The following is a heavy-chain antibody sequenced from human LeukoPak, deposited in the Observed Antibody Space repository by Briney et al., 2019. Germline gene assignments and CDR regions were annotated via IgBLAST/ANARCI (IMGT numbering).Heavy chain of an antibody. V-gene: IGHV3-23*01. CDR1: GFTFSSYG. Sequence: GGSLRLSCAASGFTFSSYGMSWVRQAPGKGLEWVSAISGSGGSTYYADSVKGRFTISRDNSKNTLYLQMNSLRAEDTAVYYCAKDRGALWFGELFSRSDAFDIWGQGTMVTVSS. J-gene: IGHJ3*02. D-gene: IGHD3-10*01. CDR3: AKDRGALWFGELFSRSDAFDI. CDR2: ISGSGGST.